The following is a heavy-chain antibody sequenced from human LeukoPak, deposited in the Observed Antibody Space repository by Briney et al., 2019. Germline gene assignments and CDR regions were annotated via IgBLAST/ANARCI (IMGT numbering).Heavy chain of an antibody. V-gene: IGHV3-23*01. CDR2: ISGSGGST. Sequence: PGGSLRLSCAASGFTFSSYAMSWVRQAPGKGLEWDSAISGSGGSTYYADSVKGRFTISRDNAKNSLYLQMNSLRAEDTAVYYCARDRYFDYWGQGTLVTVSS. CDR1: GFTFSSYA. J-gene: IGHJ4*02. CDR3: ARDRYFDY.